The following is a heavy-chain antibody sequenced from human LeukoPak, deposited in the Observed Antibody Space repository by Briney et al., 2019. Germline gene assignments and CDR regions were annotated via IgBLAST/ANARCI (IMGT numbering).Heavy chain of an antibody. Sequence: SATLSLTCTASGGSISSYYWSWIRQPPGKGLEWIGYIYYSVSTTYNPSLKSRVTISVDTSKNQFSLKLSSVTAADTAVYYCARVRGYSSLNAFDISGQGTMVTVSS. D-gene: IGHD6-13*01. CDR2: IYYSVST. CDR1: GGSISSYY. V-gene: IGHV4-59*01. CDR3: ARVRGYSSLNAFDI. J-gene: IGHJ3*02.